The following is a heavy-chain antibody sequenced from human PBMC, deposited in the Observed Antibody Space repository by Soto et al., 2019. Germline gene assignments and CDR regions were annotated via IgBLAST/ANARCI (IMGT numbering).Heavy chain of an antibody. J-gene: IGHJ6*02. V-gene: IGHV4-34*01. CDR2: INHSGST. Sequence: TLSLTCAVYGGSFSGYYWSWIRQPPGKGLEWIGEINHSGSTNYNPSLKSRVTISVDTSKNQFSLKLSSVTAADTAVYYCARGRHILTGYYRRGNYYYGMDVWGQGTTVTVSS. D-gene: IGHD3-9*01. CDR1: GGSFSGYY. CDR3: ARGRHILTGYYRRGNYYYGMDV.